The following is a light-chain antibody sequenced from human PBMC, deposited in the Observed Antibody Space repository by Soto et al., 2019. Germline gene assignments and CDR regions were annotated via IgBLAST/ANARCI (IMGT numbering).Light chain of an antibody. CDR2: GAS. Sequence: EMVMTQSPSTLSVSPGERATLSCRASQSVSSNLAWYQQKPGQAPRLLIYGASTRATGIPARFSGSGSGTEFTLTISSLEPEDFAVYYCQQYGSSPWTFGQGTKVDIK. CDR3: QQYGSSPWT. V-gene: IGKV3-15*01. J-gene: IGKJ1*01. CDR1: QSVSSN.